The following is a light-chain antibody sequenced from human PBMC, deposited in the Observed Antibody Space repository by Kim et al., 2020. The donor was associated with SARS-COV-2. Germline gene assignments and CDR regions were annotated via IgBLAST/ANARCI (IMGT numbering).Light chain of an antibody. CDR2: GKN. J-gene: IGLJ3*02. Sequence: WGQQVRTTCQGDSLRSYYASCYQQKPGQAPVLVIYGKNNRPSGIPDRFSGSSSGNTASLTITGAQAEDEADYYCNSRDSSGNHLVFGGGTQLTVL. CDR3: NSRDSSGNHLV. CDR1: SLRSYY. V-gene: IGLV3-19*01.